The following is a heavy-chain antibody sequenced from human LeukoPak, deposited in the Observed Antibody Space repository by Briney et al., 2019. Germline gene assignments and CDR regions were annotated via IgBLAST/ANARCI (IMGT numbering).Heavy chain of an antibody. CDR2: ISYDGSNK. CDR3: AKEDYGDFF. Sequence: GGSLRLSCAASGFTFSSYGMHWVRQAPGKGLEWVAVISYDGSNKYYADSVKGRFTISRDNSKNTLYLQMNSLRAEDTAVYCCAKEDYGDFFWGQGTLVTVSS. J-gene: IGHJ4*02. V-gene: IGHV3-30*18. D-gene: IGHD4-17*01. CDR1: GFTFSSYG.